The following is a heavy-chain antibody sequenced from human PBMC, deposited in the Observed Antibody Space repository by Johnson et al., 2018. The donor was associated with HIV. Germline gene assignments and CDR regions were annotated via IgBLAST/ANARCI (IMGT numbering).Heavy chain of an antibody. D-gene: IGHD3-16*02. CDR3: ARGAIAFGGVIGGDDAFDI. J-gene: IGHJ3*02. Sequence: QVLLVESGGGVVQSGGSLRLSCAASEFTFSSYGMHWVRQAPGKGLEGVAVISYEGRNQNYVESVKGRFPISRDNSKNTLYLQMNSMRAEDTVVYFCARGAIAFGGVIGGDDAFDIWGQGTMVTVSS. CDR2: ISYEGRNQ. CDR1: EFTFSSYG. V-gene: IGHV3-30*19.